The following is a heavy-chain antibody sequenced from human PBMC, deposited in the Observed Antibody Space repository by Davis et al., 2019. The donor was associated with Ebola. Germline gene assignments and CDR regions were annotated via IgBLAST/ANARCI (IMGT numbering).Heavy chain of an antibody. D-gene: IGHD1-26*01. Sequence: ASVKVSCKASGGTFSSYAISWVRQAPGQGLEWMGWINPNSGGTNYAQKFQGWVTMTRDTSISTAYMELRSLRSDDTAVYYCARVVGANWFDPWGQGTLVTVSS. J-gene: IGHJ5*02. CDR2: INPNSGGT. V-gene: IGHV1-2*04. CDR3: ARVVGANWFDP. CDR1: GGTFSSYA.